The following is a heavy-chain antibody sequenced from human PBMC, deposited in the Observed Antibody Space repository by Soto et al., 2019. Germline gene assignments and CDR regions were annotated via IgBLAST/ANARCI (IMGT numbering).Heavy chain of an antibody. CDR2: IYYSGST. Sequence: QVQLQESGPGLVKPSQTLSLTCTVSGGSISSGGYYWSWIRQHPGKGLEWIGYIYYSGSTYYNPSLKSRVTISVDTSKNQFSLKLSSVTVADTAVYYCARDRGYCSGGSCYLDYYGMDVWGQGTTVTVSS. CDR3: ARDRGYCSGGSCYLDYYGMDV. D-gene: IGHD2-15*01. V-gene: IGHV4-31*03. CDR1: GGSISSGGYY. J-gene: IGHJ6*02.